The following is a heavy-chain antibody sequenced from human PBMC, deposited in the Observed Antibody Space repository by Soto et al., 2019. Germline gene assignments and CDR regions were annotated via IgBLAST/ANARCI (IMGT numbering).Heavy chain of an antibody. J-gene: IGHJ4*02. CDR3: AIPLPKQQLVRGAFDH. D-gene: IGHD6-13*01. Sequence: QVQLVQSGAEVKKPGSSVKLSCKTSGGTFRNYAINWVRQAPGQGLEWMGGSIPVFGTANYAQTFQGRFTITADDSTSTAYMELSSLRAADTAVYYCAIPLPKQQLVRGAFDHWGQGTLVTVAS. CDR1: GGTFRNYA. V-gene: IGHV1-69*01. CDR2: SIPVFGTA.